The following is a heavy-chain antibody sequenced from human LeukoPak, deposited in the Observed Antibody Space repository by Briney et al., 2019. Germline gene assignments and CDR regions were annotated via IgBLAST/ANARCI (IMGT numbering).Heavy chain of an antibody. CDR2: IYPADSDT. J-gene: IGHJ5*02. V-gene: IGHV5-51*01. Sequence: GESLKISCQGFGYTFTTYWIGWVRQMPGKGLEWMGIIYPADSDTRYSPSFQGQVTISADKSINTAYLQWSSLKASDTAMYYCARRPYYDSSGYYNWFDPWGQGTLVTVSS. CDR1: GYTFTTYW. CDR3: ARRPYYDSSGYYNWFDP. D-gene: IGHD3-22*01.